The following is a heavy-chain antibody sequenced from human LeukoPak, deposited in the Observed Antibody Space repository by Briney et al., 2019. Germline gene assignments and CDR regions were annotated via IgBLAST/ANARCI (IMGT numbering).Heavy chain of an antibody. CDR3: SANYCSGTNCYYY. D-gene: IGHD2-15*01. CDR1: GFTFSGSA. Sequence: GGSLRLSCAASGFTFSGSAMHWVRQASGKGLEWVGRIRSKTNSYATAYAASVKGKFTISRDDSKNTAYVQMNSLKTEDAAVYYCSANYCSGTNCYYYWDQGTLVTVSS. CDR2: IRSKTNSYAT. V-gene: IGHV3-73*01. J-gene: IGHJ4*02.